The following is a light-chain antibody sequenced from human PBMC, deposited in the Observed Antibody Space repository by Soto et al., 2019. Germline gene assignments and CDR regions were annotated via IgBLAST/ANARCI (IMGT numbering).Light chain of an antibody. V-gene: IGLV2-11*01. J-gene: IGLJ2*01. CDR1: SSDVGAYNY. CDR2: DVN. Sequence: QSALTQPRSVSGSPGQSVTISCTGTSSDVGAYNYVSWYQQHPGKAPKLMIYDVNKRPSGVPDRFSGSKSGNTASLTISGLQAEDEADYCCCSYAGSYTVVFGGGTQLTVL. CDR3: CSYAGSYTVV.